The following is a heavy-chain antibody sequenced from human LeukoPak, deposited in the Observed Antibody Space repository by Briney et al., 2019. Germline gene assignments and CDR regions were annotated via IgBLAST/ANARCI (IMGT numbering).Heavy chain of an antibody. CDR3: ARNKDMDIVVVPAAQEFDY. D-gene: IGHD2-2*03. J-gene: IGHJ4*02. V-gene: IGHV3-21*01. CDR1: GFTFSSYS. Sequence: PGGSQRLSCAASGFTFSSYSMNWVRQAPGKGLEWVSSISSSSSYIYYADSVKGRFTISRDNAKNSLYLQMNSLRAEDTAVYYCARNKDMDIVVVPAAQEFDYWGQGTLVTVSS. CDR2: ISSSSSYI.